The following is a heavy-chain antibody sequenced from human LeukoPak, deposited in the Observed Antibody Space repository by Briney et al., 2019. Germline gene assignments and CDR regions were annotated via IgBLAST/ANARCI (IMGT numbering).Heavy chain of an antibody. Sequence: PSETLSLTCAVYGGSFSGYYWSWIRQPPGKGLEWIGEINHSGSTNYNPSLKSRVTISVDTSKNQFSLKLSSVTAADTAVYYCARGTRVAARGSGVGYWGQGTLVTVSS. D-gene: IGHD6-6*01. CDR1: GGSFSGYY. CDR2: INHSGST. V-gene: IGHV4-34*01. CDR3: ARGTRVAARGSGVGY. J-gene: IGHJ4*02.